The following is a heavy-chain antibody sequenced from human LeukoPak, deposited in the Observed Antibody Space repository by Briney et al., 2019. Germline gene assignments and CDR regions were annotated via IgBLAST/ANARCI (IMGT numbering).Heavy chain of an antibody. Sequence: PSETLSLTCTVSGGPISSYYWSWIRQPPGKGLEWIGYIYYSGSTNYNPPLKSRVTISVDTSKNQFSLKLSSVTAADTAVYYCARSALRIAASGYYAFDIWGQGTMVTVSS. CDR2: IYYSGST. CDR3: ARSALRIAASGYYAFDI. D-gene: IGHD6-25*01. J-gene: IGHJ3*02. CDR1: GGPISSYY. V-gene: IGHV4-59*08.